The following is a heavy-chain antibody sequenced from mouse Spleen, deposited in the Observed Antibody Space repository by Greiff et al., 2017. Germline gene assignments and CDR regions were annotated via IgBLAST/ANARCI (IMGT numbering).Heavy chain of an antibody. CDR1: GYTFTSYW. D-gene: IGHD1-1*01. V-gene: IGHV1-61*01. J-gene: IGHJ3*01. Sequence: QVQLQQPGAELVRPGSSVKLSCKASGYTFTSYWMDWVKQRPGQGLEWIGNIYPSDSETHYNQKFKDKATLTVDKSSSTAYMQLSSLTSEDSAVYYCARSYYGSSYEGFAYWGQGTLVTVSA. CDR3: ARSYYGSSYEGFAY. CDR2: IYPSDSET.